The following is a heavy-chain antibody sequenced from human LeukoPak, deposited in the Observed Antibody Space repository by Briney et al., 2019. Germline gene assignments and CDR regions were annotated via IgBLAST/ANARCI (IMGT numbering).Heavy chain of an antibody. V-gene: IGHV1-69*06. CDR3: AGGTVEMATITYYY. CDR2: MIPIFGTA. J-gene: IGHJ4*02. CDR1: GGTFSSYA. Sequence: SVKVSCKACGGTFSSYAISSVRQAPGQGLEWMGGMIPIFGTANYAQKFQGRVTITADKSTSTAYMELSRLRSDDTAVYYCAGGTVEMATITYYYWGQGTLVTVSS. D-gene: IGHD5-24*01.